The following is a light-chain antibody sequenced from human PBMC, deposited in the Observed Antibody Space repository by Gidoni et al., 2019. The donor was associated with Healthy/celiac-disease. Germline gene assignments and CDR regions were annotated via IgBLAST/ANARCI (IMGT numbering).Light chain of an antibody. V-gene: IGKV3-11*01. J-gene: IGKJ4*01. CDR2: DAS. Sequence: EIVLTQSPATLSSSPGERATLSCRASQSVSSYLAWYQQKPGQAPRLLIYDASNRATGSPARCSGSGSGTDFTLTISSIEPEDFAVYYCQQRSNWPPGLTFXGXTKVEIK. CDR3: QQRSNWPPGLT. CDR1: QSVSSY.